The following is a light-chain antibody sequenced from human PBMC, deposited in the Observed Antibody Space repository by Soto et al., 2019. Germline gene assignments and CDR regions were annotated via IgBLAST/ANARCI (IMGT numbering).Light chain of an antibody. J-gene: IGLJ2*01. Sequence: QPALTQPASVSGSPGQSITISCTGTSSDVGGYDYVSWYQQHPGKAPKLMIYEVSDRPSGVSIRFSGSKSGNTASLTISGLQAEDEADYYCTSYTSSSTHVVFGGGTKVTVL. CDR1: SSDVGGYDY. V-gene: IGLV2-14*01. CDR2: EVS. CDR3: TSYTSSSTHVV.